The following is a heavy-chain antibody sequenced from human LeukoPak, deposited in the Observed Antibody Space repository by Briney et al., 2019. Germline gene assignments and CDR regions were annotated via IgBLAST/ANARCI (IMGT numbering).Heavy chain of an antibody. V-gene: IGHV3-74*01. CDR1: GFTFSSYW. CDR2: ISTDGSTT. J-gene: IGHJ4*02. CDR3: LRSFDY. Sequence: GGSLRLSCAASGFTFSSYWMHWVRQAPGKGLVWVSRISTDGSTTSYADSVKGRFTISRDNAKNTLFLQMISLRAEDTAVYYCLRSFDYWGQGTLVTVSS.